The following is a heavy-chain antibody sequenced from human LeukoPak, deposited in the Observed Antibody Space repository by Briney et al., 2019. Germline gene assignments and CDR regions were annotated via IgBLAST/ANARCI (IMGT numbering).Heavy chain of an antibody. CDR3: ARRREYGSESYYKY. J-gene: IGHJ4*02. CDR2: INHSGST. V-gene: IGHV4-34*01. D-gene: IGHD3-10*01. CDR1: GGSFSGYY. Sequence: PSETLSLTCAVYGGSFSGYYWSWIRQPPGKGLEWIGEINHSGSTNYNPSLKSRVTISVDTSKNQFSLKLSSVTAADTAVYYCARRREYGSESYYKYSGQGTLVTVSS.